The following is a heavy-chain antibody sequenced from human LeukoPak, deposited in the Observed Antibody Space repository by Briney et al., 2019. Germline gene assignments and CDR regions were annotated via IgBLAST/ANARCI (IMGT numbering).Heavy chain of an antibody. CDR1: GFTFSSYA. CDR2: ISYDGSNK. V-gene: IGHV3-30*04. Sequence: PGGSLRLSCAASGFTFSSYAMHWVRQAPGKGLEWVAVISYDGSNKYYADSVKGRFTISRDNSKNTLYLQMNSLRAEDTAMYYCAGCITIFGVVIKPDYYYGMDVWAKGPRSPSP. D-gene: IGHD3-3*01. CDR3: AGCITIFGVVIKPDYYYGMDV. J-gene: IGHJ6*02.